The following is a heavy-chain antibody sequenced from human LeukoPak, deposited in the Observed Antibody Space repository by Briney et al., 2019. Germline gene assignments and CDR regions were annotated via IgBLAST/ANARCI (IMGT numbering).Heavy chain of an antibody. CDR1: GGSISSYY. CDR2: IYYSGST. V-gene: IGHV4-59*01. Sequence: PSETLSLTCTVSGGSISSYYWSWIRQPPGKGLEWIGYIYYSGSTNYNPSLKSRVTISVDTSKNQFSLKLSSVTAADTAVYYCAREAEAILDYWGQGTLVTVSS. CDR3: AREAEAILDY. D-gene: IGHD2-15*01. J-gene: IGHJ4*02.